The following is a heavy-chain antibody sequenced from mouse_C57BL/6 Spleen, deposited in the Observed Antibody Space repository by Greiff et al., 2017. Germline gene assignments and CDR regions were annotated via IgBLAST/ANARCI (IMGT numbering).Heavy chain of an antibody. CDR1: GYTFTSYT. CDR2: LNPSSGYT. V-gene: IGHV1-4*01. Sequence: VQLQQSGAELARPGASVKMSCKASGYTFTSYTMHWVKQRPGQGLEWIGYLNPSSGYTKYNQKFKDKATLTADKSSSTAYMQLSSLTSEDSAVYYCARSYGSSYWYFDVWGTGTTVTVSS. J-gene: IGHJ1*03. CDR3: ARSYGSSYWYFDV. D-gene: IGHD1-1*01.